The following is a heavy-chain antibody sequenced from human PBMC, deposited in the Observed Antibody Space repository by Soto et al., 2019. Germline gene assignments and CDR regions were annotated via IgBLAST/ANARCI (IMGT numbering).Heavy chain of an antibody. Sequence: ASVKVSCKASGYTFTSYGISWVRQAPGQGLEWMGWISAYNGNTNYAQKLQDRVTMTTDTSTSTAYMELRSLRSDDTAVYYCARYDPAAAAGLFDYWGQGTLVTVSS. CDR2: ISAYNGNT. J-gene: IGHJ4*02. CDR1: GYTFTSYG. D-gene: IGHD6-13*01. CDR3: ARYDPAAAAGLFDY. V-gene: IGHV1-18*01.